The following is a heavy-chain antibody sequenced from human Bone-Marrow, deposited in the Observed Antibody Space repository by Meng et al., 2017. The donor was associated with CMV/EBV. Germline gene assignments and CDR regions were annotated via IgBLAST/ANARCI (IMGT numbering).Heavy chain of an antibody. CDR1: GYTFTGYY. CDR2: INPNSGGT. J-gene: IGHJ5*02. D-gene: IGHD2/OR15-2a*01. V-gene: IGHV1-2*02. Sequence: ASVKVSCKASGYTFTGYYMHWVRQAPGQGLEWMGWINPNSGGTNYAQKFQGRVTMTRDTSISTAYMELSRLRSDDTAVYYCARAFPRGLNWFDPWGQGTLVTVSS. CDR3: ARAFPRGLNWFDP.